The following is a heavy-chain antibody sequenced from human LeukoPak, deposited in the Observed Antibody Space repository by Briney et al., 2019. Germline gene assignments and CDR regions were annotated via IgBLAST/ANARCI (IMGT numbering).Heavy chain of an antibody. CDR1: GGTFSSYA. J-gene: IGHJ3*02. Sequence: SVKVSXKASGGTFSSYAISWVRQAPGQGLEWMGGIIPIFGTANYAQKFQGRVTITTDESTSTAYMELSSLRSEDTAVYYCARGSSSGRSRDAFDIWGQGTMVTVSS. D-gene: IGHD6-19*01. CDR2: IIPIFGTA. V-gene: IGHV1-69*05. CDR3: ARGSSSGRSRDAFDI.